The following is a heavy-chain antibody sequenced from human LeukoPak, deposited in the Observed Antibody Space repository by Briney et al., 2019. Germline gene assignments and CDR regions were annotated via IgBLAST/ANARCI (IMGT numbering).Heavy chain of an antibody. CDR2: IWRDGSNK. CDR3: ARHGSGRKYFDPLDY. D-gene: IGHD1-26*01. J-gene: IGHJ4*02. CDR1: GFSFNEYA. Sequence: GGSLSLSCAAAGFSFNEYAMRWVRQAPGKGLEWVAVIWRDGSNKYYADSVKGRFTVSRDNPKNTLNLQMDSLRVEDTAVYYCARHGSGRKYFDPLDYWGQGTLVTVSS. V-gene: IGHV3-33*08.